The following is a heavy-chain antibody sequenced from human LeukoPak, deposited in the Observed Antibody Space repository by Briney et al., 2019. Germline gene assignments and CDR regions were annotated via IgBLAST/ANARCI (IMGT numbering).Heavy chain of an antibody. CDR1: GGSISSSSYY. CDR3: AREAAKDFWSGMNWFDP. D-gene: IGHD3-3*01. CDR2: IYYSGST. V-gene: IGHV4-39*07. J-gene: IGHJ5*02. Sequence: SETLSLTCTVSGGSISSSSYYWGWIRQPPGKGLVWIGSIYYSGSTYYNPSLKSRVTISVDTSKNQFSLKLSSVTAADTAVYYCAREAAKDFWSGMNWFDPWGQGTLVTVSS.